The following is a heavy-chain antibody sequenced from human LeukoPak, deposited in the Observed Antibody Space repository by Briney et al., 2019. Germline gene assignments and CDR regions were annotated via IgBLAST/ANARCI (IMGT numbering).Heavy chain of an antibody. V-gene: IGHV3-30*18. CDR3: AKDRGGRGYSYGYYYFDY. Sequence: PGRSLRLSCAASGFTFSSYGMHWVRQAPGKGLEWVAVISYDGSNKYYADSVKGRFTISRDNSKNTLYLQMNSLRAEDTALYYCAKDRGGRGYSYGYYYFDYWGQGTLVTVSS. CDR2: ISYDGSNK. D-gene: IGHD5-18*01. CDR1: GFTFSSYG. J-gene: IGHJ4*02.